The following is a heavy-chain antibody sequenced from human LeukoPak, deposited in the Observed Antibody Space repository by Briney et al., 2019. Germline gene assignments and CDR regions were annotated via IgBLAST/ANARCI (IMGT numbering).Heavy chain of an antibody. V-gene: IGHV3-23*01. CDR2: ISDSGGHT. CDR1: GFTFSNYA. Sequence: PGESLRLSCAASGFTFSNYAMSWVRQAPGKGLEWVSAISDSGGHTYYADSVKGRFTVSRDNSKNTLYLQMNSLRVEDTAVYYCAKNRGYPSFDYWGQGTLVTVSS. J-gene: IGHJ4*02. CDR3: AKNRGYPSFDY. D-gene: IGHD3-10*01.